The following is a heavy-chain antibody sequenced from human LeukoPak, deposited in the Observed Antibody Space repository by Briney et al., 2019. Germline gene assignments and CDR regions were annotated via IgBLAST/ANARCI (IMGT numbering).Heavy chain of an antibody. CDR2: FYYSGST. D-gene: IGHD6-19*01. J-gene: IGHJ4*02. CDR3: ARLSSDWAFDF. CDR1: GASLSSSSYY. Sequence: SETLSLTCTVSGASLSSSSYYWGWIRQPPGKGLEWIESFYYSGSTYYNPSLKSRVTISVDTSKNQFSLKLSSVTAADTAVYYCARLSSDWAFDFWGQGTLVTVSS. V-gene: IGHV4-39*01.